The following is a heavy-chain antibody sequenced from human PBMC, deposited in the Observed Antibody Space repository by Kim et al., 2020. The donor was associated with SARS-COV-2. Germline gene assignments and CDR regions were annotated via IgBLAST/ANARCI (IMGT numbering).Heavy chain of an antibody. CDR1: GFTFSDYY. D-gene: IGHD6-13*01. CDR3: ARDTRGEAWLRDSWYARGFVDP. V-gene: IGHV3-11*01. CDR2: ISSSGSTI. J-gene: IGHJ5*02. Sequence: GGSLRLSCAASGFTFSDYYMSWIRQAPGKGLEWVSYISSSGSTIYYADSVKGRFTISRDNAKNSLYLQMNSLRAEDTAVYYCARDTRGEAWLRDSWYARGFVDPWGQGTLVTVSS.